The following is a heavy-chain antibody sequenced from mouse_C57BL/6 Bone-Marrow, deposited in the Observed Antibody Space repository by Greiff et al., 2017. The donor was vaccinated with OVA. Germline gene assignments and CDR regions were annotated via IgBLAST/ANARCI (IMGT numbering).Heavy chain of an antibody. V-gene: IGHV2-2*01. J-gene: IGHJ3*01. Sequence: QVQLKQSGPGLVQPSQSLSITCTVSGFSLTSYGVHWVRQSPGKGLEWLGVIWSGGSTDYNAAFISRLSISKDNSKSQVFFKMNSLQADYTAIYYCARNYYYGSSLAWFAYWGKGTLVTVSA. CDR1: GFSLTSYG. CDR3: ARNYYYGSSLAWFAY. D-gene: IGHD1-1*01. CDR2: IWSGGST.